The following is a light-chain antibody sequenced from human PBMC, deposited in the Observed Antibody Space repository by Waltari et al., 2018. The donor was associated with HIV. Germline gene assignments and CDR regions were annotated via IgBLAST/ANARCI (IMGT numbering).Light chain of an antibody. Sequence: QSVLTQPPSVSEAPRQRVTISCSVSSSNLGNNAVNWYQQVPGKAPKLLIYYDDLLSSGVSDRFSGSKSGTSASLAIRGLQSEDEAEYYCAAWDDYLNGYVFGSGTKVTVL. J-gene: IGLJ1*01. CDR1: SSNLGNNA. V-gene: IGLV1-36*01. CDR3: AAWDDYLNGYV. CDR2: YDD.